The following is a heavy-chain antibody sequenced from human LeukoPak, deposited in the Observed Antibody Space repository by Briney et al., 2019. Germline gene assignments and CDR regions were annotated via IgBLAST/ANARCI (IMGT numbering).Heavy chain of an antibody. CDR2: ISSSSSYI. Sequence: GGSLRLSCAASGFTFSSYSMNWVRQAPGKGLEWVSSISSSSSYIYYADSVKGRFTISRDNAKNSLYLQMNSLRAEDTAVYYCAVDIVVVVAATQVREYFDYWGQGTLVTVSS. D-gene: IGHD2-15*01. CDR1: GFTFSSYS. V-gene: IGHV3-21*01. J-gene: IGHJ4*02. CDR3: AVDIVVVVAATQVREYFDY.